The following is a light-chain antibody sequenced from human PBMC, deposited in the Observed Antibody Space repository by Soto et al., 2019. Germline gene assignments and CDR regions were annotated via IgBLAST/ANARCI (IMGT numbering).Light chain of an antibody. Sequence: QSALTQPASVSGSPGQSITISCTGSSNDVGAFNYVSWYRHSPGEAPKVLIRGVSIRPSGVSIRFSASKSGNTASLTISGLQAEDEADYYCSSYSTTTTPQWVFGGGTKVTVL. CDR1: SNDVGAFNY. V-gene: IGLV2-14*03. J-gene: IGLJ3*02. CDR2: GVS. CDR3: SSYSTTTTPQWV.